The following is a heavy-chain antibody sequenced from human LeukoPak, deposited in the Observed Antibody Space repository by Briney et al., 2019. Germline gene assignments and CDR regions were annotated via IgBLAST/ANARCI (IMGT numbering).Heavy chain of an antibody. CDR1: GFTFSNYG. J-gene: IGHJ3*02. D-gene: IGHD5-12*01. Sequence: PGGSLRLSCAASGFTFSNYGMSWARQAPGKGLEWVSIISSSGSGTHYADSVKGRFTISRDNSKNTVFLQMNSLRAEDTAVYYCARGPGGSGYFLPFDIWGQGAMVTVSS. CDR2: ISSSGSGT. CDR3: ARGPGGSGYFLPFDI. V-gene: IGHV3-23*01.